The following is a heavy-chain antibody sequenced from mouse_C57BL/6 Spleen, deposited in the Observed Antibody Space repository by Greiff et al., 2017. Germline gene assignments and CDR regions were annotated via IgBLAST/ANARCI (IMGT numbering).Heavy chain of an antibody. Sequence: QVQLKESGPELVKPGASVKISCTASGYAFSSYWMNWVKQRPGKGLEWIGRIYPGDGATTYNGKFKGKATLTADKYSSTAYMQLSSLTSEASAVSFCSRLTATVVDYAMDYWGQGTSVTVSS. D-gene: IGHD1-1*01. V-gene: IGHV1-82*01. CDR2: IYPGDGAT. J-gene: IGHJ4*01. CDR3: SRLTATVVDYAMDY. CDR1: GYAFSSYW.